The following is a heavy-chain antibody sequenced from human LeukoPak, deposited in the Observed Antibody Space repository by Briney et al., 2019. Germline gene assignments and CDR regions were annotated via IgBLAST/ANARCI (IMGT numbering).Heavy chain of an antibody. V-gene: IGHV4-34*01. Sequence: SETLSLTCAVYGGSFSGYYWSWIRQPPGKGLEWIGEINQSGSTNYNPSLKSRVTISVDTSKNQFSLKLSSVTAADTAVYYCASGGVVVVAALRWWGQGTLVTVSS. J-gene: IGHJ4*02. CDR1: GGSFSGYY. D-gene: IGHD2-15*01. CDR3: ASGGVVVVAALRW. CDR2: INQSGST.